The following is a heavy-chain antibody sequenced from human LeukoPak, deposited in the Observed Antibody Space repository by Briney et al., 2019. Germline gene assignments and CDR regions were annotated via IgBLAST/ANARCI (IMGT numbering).Heavy chain of an antibody. CDR3: ASVAHQNYYYYGMDV. V-gene: IGHV1-69*04. D-gene: IGHD6-19*01. CDR1: GGTFSSYA. CDR2: IIPIFGIA. J-gene: IGHJ6*02. Sequence: APVKVSCKASGGTFSSYAISWVRQAPGQGLEWMGRIIPIFGIANYAQKFQGRVTITADKSTSTAYMELSSLRSEDTAVYYCASVAHQNYYYYGMDVWGQGTTVTVSS.